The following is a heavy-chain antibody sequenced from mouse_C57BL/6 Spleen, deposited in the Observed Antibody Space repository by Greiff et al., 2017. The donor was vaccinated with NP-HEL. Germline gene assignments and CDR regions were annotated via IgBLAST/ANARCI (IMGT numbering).Heavy chain of an antibody. CDR2: IDPSDSET. J-gene: IGHJ1*03. CDR3: ARGYPGWYVDV. Sequence: QVQLQQPGAELVRPGSSVKLSCKASGYTFTSYWMHWVKQRPIQGLEWIGNIDPSDSETHYNQKFKDKATLTVDKSSSTAYMQLSSLTSEDSAVYYCARGYPGWYVDVWGTGTTVTVSS. D-gene: IGHD1-2*01. CDR1: GYTFTSYW. V-gene: IGHV1-52*01.